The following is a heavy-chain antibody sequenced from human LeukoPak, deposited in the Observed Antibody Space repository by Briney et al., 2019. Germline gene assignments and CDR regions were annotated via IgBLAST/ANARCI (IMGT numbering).Heavy chain of an antibody. J-gene: IGHJ4*02. D-gene: IGHD5-18*01. V-gene: IGHV4-39*07. CDR1: GGSISSSSYY. CDR3: ARLSVGGGYSYGPKGAFDY. CDR2: IYYSGST. Sequence: SETLSLTCTVSGGSISSSSYYWGWIRQPPGKGLEWIGSIYYSGSTYYNPSLKSRVTISVDTSKNQFSLKLSSVTAADTAVYYCARLSVGGGYSYGPKGAFDYWGQGTLVTVSS.